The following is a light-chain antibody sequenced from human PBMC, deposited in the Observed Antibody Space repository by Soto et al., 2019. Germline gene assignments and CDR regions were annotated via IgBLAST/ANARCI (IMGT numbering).Light chain of an antibody. J-gene: IGKJ4*01. CDR3: QHYYSTPLT. Sequence: DIVMTQSPDSLAVSLGERATINCKSNQSVLYSSNNKNYLAWYQQKPGQPPKLLIYWASTRESGVPDRFSGSGSGTDFTLTISSLQAEDVAVYYCQHYYSTPLTFGGGTKVEIK. CDR1: QSVLYSSNNKNY. V-gene: IGKV4-1*01. CDR2: WAS.